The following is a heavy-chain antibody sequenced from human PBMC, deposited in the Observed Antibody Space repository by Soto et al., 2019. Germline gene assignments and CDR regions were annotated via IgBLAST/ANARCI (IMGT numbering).Heavy chain of an antibody. CDR1: GFTFSSYS. V-gene: IGHV3-21*01. Sequence: EVQLVESGGGLVKPGGSLRLSCAASGFTFSSYSMNWVRQAPGKGLEWVSSISSSSSYIYYADSVKGRFTISRDNAKNSLYLQMNSLRAEDTAVYYCASSITIFGVVQFDPWGQGTLVTVSS. CDR3: ASSITIFGVVQFDP. D-gene: IGHD3-3*01. CDR2: ISSSSSYI. J-gene: IGHJ5*02.